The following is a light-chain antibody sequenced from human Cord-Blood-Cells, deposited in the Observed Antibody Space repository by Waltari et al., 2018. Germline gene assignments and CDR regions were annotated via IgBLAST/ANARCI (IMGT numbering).Light chain of an antibody. Sequence: EIVLTQSPATQSLSPGERATLSCRASQSVSSYLAWYQQKPGQAPRLLIYDASTRATGIPARFSGSGSGTDFTLTISSLEPEDFAVYYCQQRSNWPPITFGQGTRLEIK. V-gene: IGKV3-11*01. CDR2: DAS. J-gene: IGKJ5*01. CDR3: QQRSNWPPIT. CDR1: QSVSSY.